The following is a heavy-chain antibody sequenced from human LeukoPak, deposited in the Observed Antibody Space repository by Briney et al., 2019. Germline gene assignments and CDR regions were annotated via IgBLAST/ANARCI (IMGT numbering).Heavy chain of an antibody. J-gene: IGHJ4*02. CDR3: ARRVGATTGYGY. V-gene: IGHV1-2*02. Sequence: GASVKVSCKGSGYTFTDYYMHWVRQAPGQGLEWMGWINHNSGGTNSAQKFQGRVTMTRDTTVSILYMELSSLRSDDTGVYCCARRVGATTGYGYWGQGTLVSVSS. CDR1: GYTFTDYY. D-gene: IGHD1-26*01. CDR2: INHNSGGT.